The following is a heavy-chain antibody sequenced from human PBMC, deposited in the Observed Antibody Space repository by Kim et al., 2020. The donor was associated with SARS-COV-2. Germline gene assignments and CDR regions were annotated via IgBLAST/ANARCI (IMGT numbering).Heavy chain of an antibody. CDR2: IDPSDSYT. V-gene: IGHV5-10-1*01. D-gene: IGHD3-3*01. Sequence: GESLKISCKGSGYSFTSYWISWVRQMPGKGLEWMGRIDPSDSYTNYSPSFQGHVTISADKSISTAYLQWSSLKASDTAMYYCAREGYDFWSGFSRNWFDPWGQGNLVTVSS. CDR3: AREGYDFWSGFSRNWFDP. CDR1: GYSFTSYW. J-gene: IGHJ5*02.